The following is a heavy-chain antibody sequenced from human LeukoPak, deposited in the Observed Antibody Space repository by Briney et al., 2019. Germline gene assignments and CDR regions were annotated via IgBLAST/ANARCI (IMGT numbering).Heavy chain of an antibody. Sequence: GGSLRLSCAASGFTFSSYGMHWVRQAPGKGLEWVAVISYDGSNKYYADSVKGRFTISRDNSKNSLYLQMNSLRAEDTAVFYCARDQYDTWSRRGNFDSWGQGTLVIVSS. CDR3: ARDQYDTWSRRGNFDS. J-gene: IGHJ4*02. V-gene: IGHV3-30*03. CDR1: GFTFSSYG. CDR2: ISYDGSNK. D-gene: IGHD3-3*01.